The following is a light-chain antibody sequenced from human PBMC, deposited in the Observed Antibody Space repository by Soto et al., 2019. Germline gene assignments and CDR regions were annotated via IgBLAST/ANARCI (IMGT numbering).Light chain of an antibody. Sequence: DIQMTQSPSSLSASVGDRVTITCRASQSISSYLNWYQQKPGKAPKLLSYAASSLQSVLPSRFSSSGSGTDFALTISSRQPEDFAAYYCQHSYTTRWMFGQGTKVDIK. CDR1: QSISSY. J-gene: IGKJ1*01. V-gene: IGKV1-39*01. CDR2: AAS. CDR3: QHSYTTRWM.